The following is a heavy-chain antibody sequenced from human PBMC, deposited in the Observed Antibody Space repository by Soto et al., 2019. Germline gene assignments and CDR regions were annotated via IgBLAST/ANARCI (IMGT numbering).Heavy chain of an antibody. Sequence: GGSLRLSCAASGFTFSSYAMSWVRQAPGKGLDWVSAISVSVGSTYYADSVKGRFTISRDNAKNTLYLQMNSLRAEDTAVYYCARALSAGRDYWGQGTLVTVSS. V-gene: IGHV3-23*01. CDR2: ISVSVGST. CDR3: ARALSAGRDY. J-gene: IGHJ4*02. D-gene: IGHD6-13*01. CDR1: GFTFSSYA.